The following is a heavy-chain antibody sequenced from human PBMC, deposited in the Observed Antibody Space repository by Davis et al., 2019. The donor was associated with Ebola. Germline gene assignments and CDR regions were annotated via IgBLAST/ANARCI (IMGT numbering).Heavy chain of an antibody. D-gene: IGHD5-18*01. CDR1: GFTFSSYG. Sequence: GESVKISCAASGFTFSSYGMHWVRQAPGKGLEWVAVIWYDGSNKYYADSVKGRFTISRDNSKNTLYLQMNSLRAEDTAVYYCARTWIQLTYFDYWGQGTLVTVSS. J-gene: IGHJ4*02. CDR2: IWYDGSNK. V-gene: IGHV3-33*01. CDR3: ARTWIQLTYFDY.